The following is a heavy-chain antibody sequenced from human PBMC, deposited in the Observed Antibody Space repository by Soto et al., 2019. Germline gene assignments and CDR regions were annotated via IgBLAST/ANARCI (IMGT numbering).Heavy chain of an antibody. CDR1: GGSISSYY. Sequence: PSETLSLTCTVSGGSISSYYWSWIRQPPGKGLEWIGYIYYSGSTNYNPSLKSRVTISVDTSKNQFSLKLSSVTAADTAVYYCARDSGPNSYDGSGRKAFDIWGQGTMVTVSS. CDR3: ARDSGPNSYDGSGRKAFDI. J-gene: IGHJ3*02. CDR2: IYYSGST. V-gene: IGHV4-59*01. D-gene: IGHD3-22*01.